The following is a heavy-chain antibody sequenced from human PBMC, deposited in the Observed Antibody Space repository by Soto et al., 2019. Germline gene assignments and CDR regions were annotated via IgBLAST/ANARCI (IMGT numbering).Heavy chain of an antibody. D-gene: IGHD2-2*01. CDR3: AKDGIGYCISTSCYSVDY. CDR2: ISGSGGST. Sequence: EVQLLESGGGLVQPGGSLRLSCAASGFTFSSYAMSWVRQAPGKGLECVSAISGSGGSTYYADSVKGRFTISRDNSKNTLXLQMNSLRAEDTAVYYCAKDGIGYCISTSCYSVDYWGQGTLVTVSS. CDR1: GFTFSSYA. V-gene: IGHV3-23*01. J-gene: IGHJ4*02.